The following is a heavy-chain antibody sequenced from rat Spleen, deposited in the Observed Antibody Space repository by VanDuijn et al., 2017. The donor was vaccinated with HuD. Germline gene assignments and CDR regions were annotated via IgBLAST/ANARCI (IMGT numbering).Heavy chain of an antibody. V-gene: IGHV5S10*01. CDR1: GFTFSDYY. D-gene: IGHD1-1*01. CDR2: ITSAGSNT. CDR3: ATTPLYVSGDPYYFDY. Sequence: EVQLVESDGGLVQPGRSLKLSCAASGFTFSDYYMAWVRQAPKKGLEWVATITSAGSNTYYPDSVKGRFTISRDNAKSPLYLQMDSLRSEDTATYYCATTPLYVSGDPYYFDYWGQGVMVTVSS. J-gene: IGHJ2*01.